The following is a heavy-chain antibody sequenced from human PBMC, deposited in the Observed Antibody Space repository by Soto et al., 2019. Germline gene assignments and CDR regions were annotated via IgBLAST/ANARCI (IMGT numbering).Heavy chain of an antibody. CDR3: ARVLNGQWYFDH. CDR1: GFTFSDYW. V-gene: IGHV3-74*01. Sequence: EVQLVESGGGLVQPGGSLRLSCGTSGFTFSDYWMHWVRQVPGKGLVWVARVNTDERRTSYADSVMGRFTISRDNAKNTLYLQMNSLTAEDTAVYHCARVLNGQWYFDHCGRGTLVTVSS. CDR2: VNTDERRT. D-gene: IGHD6-19*01. J-gene: IGHJ4*02.